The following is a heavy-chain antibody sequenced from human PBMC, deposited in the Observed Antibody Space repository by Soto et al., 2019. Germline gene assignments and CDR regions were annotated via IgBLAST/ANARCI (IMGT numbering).Heavy chain of an antibody. J-gene: IGHJ4*02. CDR2: IYYSGST. CDR1: GGSISSGGYY. Sequence: QVQLQESGPGLVKPSQTLSLTCTVSGGSISSGGYYWSWIRQHPGKGLEWIGYIYYSGSTYYNPSRKCRVTISVDTSKNQFSLKMSSVTAADTAVYYCARGVGSFDTAMWYFDYWGQGTLVTVSS. CDR3: ARGVGSFDTAMWYFDY. V-gene: IGHV4-31*03. D-gene: IGHD5-18*01.